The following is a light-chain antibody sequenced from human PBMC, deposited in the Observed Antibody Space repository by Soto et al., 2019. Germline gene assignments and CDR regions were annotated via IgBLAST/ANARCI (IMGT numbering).Light chain of an antibody. Sequence: QSVLTQPPSVSGAPGQRVTISCTGSSSNIGAGYDVHWYQQLPGTAPKLLIYGNSNRPSGVPDRFSGSKSGTSASLAITGIQGEYEGDYYCQDYDSSLSGAVFGGGTQLTVL. CDR2: GNS. CDR1: SSNIGAGYD. J-gene: IGLJ7*01. V-gene: IGLV1-40*01. CDR3: QDYDSSLSGAV.